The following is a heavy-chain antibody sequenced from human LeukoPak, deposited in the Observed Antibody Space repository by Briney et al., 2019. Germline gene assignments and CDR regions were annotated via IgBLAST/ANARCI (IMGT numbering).Heavy chain of an antibody. J-gene: IGHJ5*01. Sequence: SQTLSLTCTVSGGSISSGGYYWSWIRQHPGKGLEWIGYIYYSGSTYYNPSLKSRVTISVDTSKNQFSLKLSSGTAAGTAVDYCATLGWFGELFEDSWGQGTLVTVSS. CDR3: ATLGWFGELFEDS. CDR2: IYYSGST. D-gene: IGHD3-10*01. CDR1: GGSISSGGYY. V-gene: IGHV4-31*03.